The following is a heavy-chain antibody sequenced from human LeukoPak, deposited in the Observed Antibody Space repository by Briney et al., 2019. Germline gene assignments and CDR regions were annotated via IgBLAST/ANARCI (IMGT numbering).Heavy chain of an antibody. CDR3: ATLDSTKSVL. Sequence: GGSLRLTCVASGFRFGRDWISWVRQAPGEGLEWVACVKQDGTEKNYAVSVWGRFTVSVDNGKNSLYLQMNSLRAEDTAKYYCATLDSTKSVLWGRGTAVIVSS. V-gene: IGHV3-7*01. J-gene: IGHJ1*01. D-gene: IGHD2-2*01. CDR2: VKQDGTEK. CDR1: GFRFGRDW.